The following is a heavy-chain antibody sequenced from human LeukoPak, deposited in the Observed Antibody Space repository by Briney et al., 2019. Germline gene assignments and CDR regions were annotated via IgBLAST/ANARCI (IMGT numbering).Heavy chain of an antibody. CDR1: GGSISSYY. J-gene: IGHJ4*02. V-gene: IGHV4-59*01. CDR2: IYYSGST. Sequence: SETLSLTCTVSGGSISSYYWSWVRQPPGKGLEWIGYIYYSGSTNYNPSLKSRVTISVDTSKTQFSLKLSSVTAADTAVYYCARDAELYCSSTSCAYYFDYWGQGTLVTVSS. CDR3: ARDAELYCSSTSCAYYFDY. D-gene: IGHD2-2*01.